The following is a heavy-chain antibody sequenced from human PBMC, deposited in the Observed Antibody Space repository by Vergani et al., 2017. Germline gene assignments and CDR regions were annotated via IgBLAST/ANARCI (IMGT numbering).Heavy chain of an antibody. J-gene: IGHJ6*02. CDR3: TKHRASGGFFPSSYFYGMDV. Sequence: QVQLQESGPGLVKPSETLTLTCDVSDSSIMTNPYWGWFRQSPGKGLEWIECIHHSGDTHYNSSLKSRVSISIVSSSKFSLSLTSVTAADSAIYYCTKHRASGGFFPSSYFYGMDVWGHGTTVTVSS. CDR1: DSSIMTNPY. V-gene: IGHV4-38-2*01. CDR2: IHHSGDT. D-gene: IGHD3-10*01.